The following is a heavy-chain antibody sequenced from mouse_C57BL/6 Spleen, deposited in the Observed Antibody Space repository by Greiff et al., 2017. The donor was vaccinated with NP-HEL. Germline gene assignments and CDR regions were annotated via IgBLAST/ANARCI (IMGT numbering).Heavy chain of an antibody. CDR2: ISYDGSN. Sequence: EVQVVESGPGLVKPSQSLSLTCSVTGYSITSGYYWNWIRQFPGNKLEWMGYISYDGSNNYNPSLKNRISITRDTSKNQFFLKLNSVTTEDTATYYCARDPAYWGQGTLVTVSA. J-gene: IGHJ3*01. CDR3: ARDPAY. V-gene: IGHV3-6*01. CDR1: GYSITSGYY.